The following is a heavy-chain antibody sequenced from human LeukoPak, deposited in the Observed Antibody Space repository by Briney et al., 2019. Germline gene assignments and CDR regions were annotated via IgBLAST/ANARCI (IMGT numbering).Heavy chain of an antibody. Sequence: GGSLRLSCAASGFTFRSCAMTWVRQAPGKGLEWVSTVSSSGSSTYYADAVKGRFTISRDNSKNTLFLQMNSLRAEDTAVYYCAKGNYDSSNRDFDYWGQGTLVTVSS. J-gene: IGHJ4*02. V-gene: IGHV3-23*01. D-gene: IGHD3-22*01. CDR1: GFTFRSCA. CDR2: VSSSGSST. CDR3: AKGNYDSSNRDFDY.